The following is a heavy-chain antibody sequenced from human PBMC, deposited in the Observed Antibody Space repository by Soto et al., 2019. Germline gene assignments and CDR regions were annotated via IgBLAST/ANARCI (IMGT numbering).Heavy chain of an antibody. CDR3: ARYCTSIGCYVYYAMDV. V-gene: IGHV3-23*01. CDR1: GFTFSSYA. Sequence: GGSLRLSCAASGFTFSSYAIAWVRQAPGKGLEWVSAISGSAYSIYYADSVKGRFTISRDNSKDTVYLQMNSLRAEDTAIYYCARYCTSIGCYVYYAMDVWGQGTTVTVSS. J-gene: IGHJ6*02. D-gene: IGHD2-2*01. CDR2: ISGSAYSI.